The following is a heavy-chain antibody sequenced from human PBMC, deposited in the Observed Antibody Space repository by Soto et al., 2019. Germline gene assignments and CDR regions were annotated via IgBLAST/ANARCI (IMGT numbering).Heavy chain of an antibody. CDR1: GFSFSSYW. CDR3: ARSYGPLRY. V-gene: IGHV3-7*01. D-gene: IGHD3-10*01. J-gene: IGHJ4*02. CDR2: IKQDGSEK. Sequence: EVQLVESGGGLVQPGGSLRLSCAASGFSFSSYWMSWVRQAPGRGLEWVANIKQDGSEKYYVDSVKGRFTISRDNAKNSLYLQMSSLRADDTAVYYCARSYGPLRYWGQGTLVTVSS.